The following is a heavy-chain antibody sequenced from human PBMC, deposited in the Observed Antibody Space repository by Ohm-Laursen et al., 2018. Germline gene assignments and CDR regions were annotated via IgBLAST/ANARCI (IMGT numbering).Heavy chain of an antibody. V-gene: IGHV3-23*01. Sequence: SLRLSCAASGFTFSSYAMSWVRQAPGKGLEWVSAISGSGGSTYYADSVKGRFTISRDNSKNTLYLQMNSLRAEDTAVYYCAKDRGGRYLALYYFDYWGQGTLVTVSS. J-gene: IGHJ4*02. CDR3: AKDRGGRYLALYYFDY. D-gene: IGHD3-10*01. CDR1: GFTFSSYA. CDR2: ISGSGGST.